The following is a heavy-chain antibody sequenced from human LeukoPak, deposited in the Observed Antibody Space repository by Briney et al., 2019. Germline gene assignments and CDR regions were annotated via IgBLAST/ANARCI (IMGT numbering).Heavy chain of an antibody. CDR1: GFTFSSYS. CDR3: ASHYDFWSGYLSSYYYYGMDV. Sequence: GGSLRLSCAASGFTFSSYSMNWVRQAPGKGLEWVSSISSSSSYIYYADSVKGRFTISRDNAKNSLYLQMNSLRAEDTAVYYCASHYDFWSGYLSSYYYYGMDVWGQGTTVTASS. CDR2: ISSSSSYI. J-gene: IGHJ6*02. D-gene: IGHD3-3*01. V-gene: IGHV3-21*01.